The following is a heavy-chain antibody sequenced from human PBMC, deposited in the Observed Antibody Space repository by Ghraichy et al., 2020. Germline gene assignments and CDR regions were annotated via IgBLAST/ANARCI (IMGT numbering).Heavy chain of an antibody. CDR1: GFTLSSNY. J-gene: IGHJ4*02. CDR3: ARDASYFFDT. CDR2: IYSGGTT. V-gene: IGHV3-66*01. D-gene: IGHD6-6*01. Sequence: GGSLRLSCVTSGFTLSSNYMAWVRQAPGKGLEWVSIIYSGGTTYYTDSVRGRFTISRDNSKSTIYLQMKSLGPEDTAVYYCARDASYFFDTWGQGTAVSVSS.